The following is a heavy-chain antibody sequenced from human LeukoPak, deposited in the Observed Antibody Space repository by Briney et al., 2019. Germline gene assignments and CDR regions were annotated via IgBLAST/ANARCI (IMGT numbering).Heavy chain of an antibody. Sequence: GRSLRLSCAASGFTFSSYAMHWVRQAPGKGLEWVAVISYDGSNKYYADSVKGRFTISRDNSKNTLYLQMNSLRAEDTAVYYCAKEQGYYFDYWGQGTLVTVSS. V-gene: IGHV3-30-3*01. J-gene: IGHJ4*02. CDR1: GFTFSSYA. CDR2: ISYDGSNK. CDR3: AKEQGYYFDY.